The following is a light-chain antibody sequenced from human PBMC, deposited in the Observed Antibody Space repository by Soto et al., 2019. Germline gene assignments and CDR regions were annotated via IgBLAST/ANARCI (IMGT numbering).Light chain of an antibody. CDR1: SSNIGSTT. V-gene: IGLV1-44*01. Sequence: QSVLTQPPSASGTPGQRVTIACSGSSSNIGSTTAKWYQQLPGTAPKLLIHNNNQRPSGVPDRFSGYKSGTSASLAISGLQSEDEADYYCAAWDDRLNGVVFGGGTQVTVL. CDR2: NNN. J-gene: IGLJ3*02. CDR3: AAWDDRLNGVV.